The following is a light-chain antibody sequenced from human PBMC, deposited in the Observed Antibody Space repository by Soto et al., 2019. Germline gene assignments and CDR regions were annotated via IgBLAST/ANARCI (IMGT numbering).Light chain of an antibody. CDR2: EVS. V-gene: IGLV2-8*01. J-gene: IGLJ3*02. Sequence: QSVLTQPASVSGSPGQSITISCIGTNTDVGGYDRVSWYQHHPGKAPKLMIYEVSKRPSGVPARFSGSKSGNTASLTVSGLQAEDEADYYCSSSAGGYTGVFGGGTQLTVL. CDR3: SSSAGGYTGV. CDR1: NTDVGGYDR.